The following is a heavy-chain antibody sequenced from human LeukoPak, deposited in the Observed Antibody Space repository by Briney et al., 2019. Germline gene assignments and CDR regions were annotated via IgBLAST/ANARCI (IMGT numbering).Heavy chain of an antibody. V-gene: IGHV4-39*07. Sequence: PSETLSLTCSVSGVPISSRSYYWGWIRQPPGKGLEWIGSIYHSGSTYYNPSLKSRVTISVDTSKNQFSLKLSSVTAADTAVYYCARRPIVGATTGFDYWGQGTLVTVSS. CDR1: GVPISSRSYY. CDR3: ARRPIVGATTGFDY. J-gene: IGHJ4*02. CDR2: IYHSGST. D-gene: IGHD1-26*01.